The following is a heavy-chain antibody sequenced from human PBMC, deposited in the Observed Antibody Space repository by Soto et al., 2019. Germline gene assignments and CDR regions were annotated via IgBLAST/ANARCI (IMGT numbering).Heavy chain of an antibody. CDR2: ISYDGGNK. Sequence: PGVSLRISCAASGFTFRNYGMHWVRQAPGKGLEWVAVISYDGGNKYYADSVKGRFTISRDNSENTLYLQMNSLRAEDTAVYYCAKDLYSSSPTGRYYYYGMDVWGQGTTVTVSS. V-gene: IGHV3-30*18. J-gene: IGHJ6*02. CDR3: AKDLYSSSPTGRYYYYGMDV. D-gene: IGHD6-6*01. CDR1: GFTFRNYG.